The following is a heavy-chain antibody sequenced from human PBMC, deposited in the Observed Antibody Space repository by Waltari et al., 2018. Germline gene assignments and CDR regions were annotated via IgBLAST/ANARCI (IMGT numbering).Heavy chain of an antibody. CDR3: ARSRGAAAGTVYWYFDL. J-gene: IGHJ2*01. Sequence: EVQLVQSGAEVKKPGESLKISCKGSGYSFTSYWIGWVRQMPGKGLEWMGIIYPGASDTRYSPSFQGQVTISADKSISTADPQWSSLKASDTAMYYCARSRGAAAGTVYWYFDLWGRGTLVTVSS. V-gene: IGHV5-51*01. CDR2: IYPGASDT. D-gene: IGHD6-13*01. CDR1: GYSFTSYW.